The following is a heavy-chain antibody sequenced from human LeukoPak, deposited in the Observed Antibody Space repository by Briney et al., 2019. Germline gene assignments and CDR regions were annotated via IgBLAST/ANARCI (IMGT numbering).Heavy chain of an antibody. CDR2: ISSSSSYT. J-gene: IGHJ4*02. CDR3: ARDFLTYYYDSSGFY. CDR1: GFTFSDYY. V-gene: IGHV3-11*06. Sequence: PGGSLRLSCAASGFTFSDYYMSWIRQAPGKGLEWVSYISSSSSYTNYADSVKGRFTISRDNAKNSVYLQMNSLRAEDTAVYYCARDFLTYYYDSSGFYWGQGTLVTVSS. D-gene: IGHD3-22*01.